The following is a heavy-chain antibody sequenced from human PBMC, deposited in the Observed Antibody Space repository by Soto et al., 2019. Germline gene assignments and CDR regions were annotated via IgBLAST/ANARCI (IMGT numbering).Heavy chain of an antibody. V-gene: IGHV4-39*01. D-gene: IGHD2-15*01. Sequence: PSETLSLTCTVSGGSTSSSSYYWGWIRQPPGKGLEWIGSIYYSGSTYYNPSLKSRVTISVDTSKNQFSLKLSSVTAADTAVYYCARQPYCSGGSCYVGRPPYYFDYWGQGTLVTVSS. J-gene: IGHJ4*02. CDR3: ARQPYCSGGSCYVGRPPYYFDY. CDR1: GGSTSSSSYY. CDR2: IYYSGST.